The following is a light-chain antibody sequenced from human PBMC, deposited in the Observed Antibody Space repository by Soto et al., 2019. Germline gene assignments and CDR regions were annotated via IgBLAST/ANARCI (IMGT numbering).Light chain of an antibody. CDR1: TSDVGGYHF. CDR2: EVT. J-gene: IGLJ1*01. Sequence: QSVLTQPASVSRSPGQSITLSCTGTTSDVGGYHFVSWYQQHPGKAPKLMIYEVTNRPSGVSDRFSGSKSGNTASLTISGLQAEDEADYYCYSYTTTSTYVFGSGTKLTVL. CDR3: YSYTTTSTYV. V-gene: IGLV2-14*01.